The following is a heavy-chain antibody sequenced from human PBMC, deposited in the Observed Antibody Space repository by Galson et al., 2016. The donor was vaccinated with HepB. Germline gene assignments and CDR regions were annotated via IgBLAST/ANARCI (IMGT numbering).Heavy chain of an antibody. D-gene: IGHD6-19*01. CDR2: INWSGDTT. Sequence: SLRLSCAASGFIFSGDTMKWVRQAPGKGLEWVSGINWSGDTTGYADSVKGRFTISRDNAKNSLFLQMNSLRAEDTAFYYCARGGATPGQWLDNWFDPWGQGTLVSVSS. J-gene: IGHJ5*02. CDR3: ARGGATPGQWLDNWFDP. V-gene: IGHV3-20*04. CDR1: GFIFSGDT.